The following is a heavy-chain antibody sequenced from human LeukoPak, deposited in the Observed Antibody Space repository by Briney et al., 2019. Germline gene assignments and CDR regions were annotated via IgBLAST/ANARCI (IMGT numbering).Heavy chain of an antibody. V-gene: IGHV6-1*01. D-gene: IGHD1-14*01. CDR3: ARVNSWTEEPDTGFDY. J-gene: IGHJ4*02. Sequence: SQTLSLTCAISGDSVSSNSAAWNWIRQSPSRGLEWLGRTYYRSKWYNDYAVSVKGRITINPDTSKNQFSLQLNSVSPEDTAVYYCARVNSWTEEPDTGFDYWGQGILVTVSS. CDR1: GDSVSSNSAA. CDR2: TYYRSKWYN.